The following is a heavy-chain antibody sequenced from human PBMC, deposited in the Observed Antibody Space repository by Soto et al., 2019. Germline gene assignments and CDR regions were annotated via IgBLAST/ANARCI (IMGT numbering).Heavy chain of an antibody. CDR2: IRSDSNHI. J-gene: IGHJ4*02. CDR3: ARDLAYAFDY. Sequence: GGSLRLSCAASGFIFSSFSMNWIRQAPGKGLEWLSYIRSDSNHIGYADSVRGRFTTSSDIAKNSLFLQMSSLRDEDTAVYYCARDLAYAFDYWGQGTLVTVSS. V-gene: IGHV3-48*02. CDR1: GFIFSSFS. D-gene: IGHD3-16*01.